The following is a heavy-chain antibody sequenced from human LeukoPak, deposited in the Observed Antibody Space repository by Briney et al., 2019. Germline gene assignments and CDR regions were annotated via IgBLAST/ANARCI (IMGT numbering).Heavy chain of an antibody. CDR1: GFTLSSYS. CDR2: ISSSSSYI. CDR3: ARAPITMAQRWFDP. J-gene: IGHJ5*02. Sequence: PGGSLRLSCAASGFTLSSYSMNWVRQAPGKGLEWVSSISSSSSYIYYADSVMGRFTISRDNAKNSLYLQMNSLRAEDTAVYYCARAPITMAQRWFDPWGQGTLVTVSS. V-gene: IGHV3-21*04. D-gene: IGHD3-10*01.